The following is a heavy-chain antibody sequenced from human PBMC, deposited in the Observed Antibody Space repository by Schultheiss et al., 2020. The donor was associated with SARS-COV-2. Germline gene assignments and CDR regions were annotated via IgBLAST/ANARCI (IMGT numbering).Heavy chain of an antibody. CDR1: GGSFSGYY. CDR3: ARDTVRDP. Sequence: SQTLSLTCAVYGGSFSGYYWSWIRQPPGKGLEWIGEIYYSGSTNYNPSLKSRVTISVDTSKNQFSLKLSSVTAADTAVYYCARDTVRDPWGQGTLVTVSS. V-gene: IGHV4-34*01. J-gene: IGHJ5*02. D-gene: IGHD3-10*01. CDR2: IYYSGST.